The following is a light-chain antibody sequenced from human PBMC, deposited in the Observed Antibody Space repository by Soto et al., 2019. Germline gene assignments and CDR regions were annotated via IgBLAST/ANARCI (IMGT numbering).Light chain of an antibody. CDR2: GAS. J-gene: IGKJ3*01. CDR1: QSVSSSY. CDR3: QQYGSSQGFT. V-gene: IGKV3-20*01. Sequence: EIVLTQSQGTLSLSSGERATLSCRASQSVSSSYLAWYQQKPGQAPRLLIYGASSRATGIPDRFSGSGSGTDFTLTIRRLEPEDFAVYYCQQYGSSQGFTFGPGTKVDIK.